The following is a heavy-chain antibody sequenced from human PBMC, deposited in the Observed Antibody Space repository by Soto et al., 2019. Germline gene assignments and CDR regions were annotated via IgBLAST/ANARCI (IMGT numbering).Heavy chain of an antibody. CDR1: GFTFDDYA. J-gene: IGHJ6*03. D-gene: IGHD4-17*01. CDR2: ISWNSGSI. V-gene: IGHV3-9*01. Sequence: GGSLRLSCAASGFTFDDYAMHWVRQAPGKGLEWVSGISWNSGSIGYADSVKGRFTISRDNAKNSLYLQMNSLRAEDTALYYCAKVGRYGDYNYMDVWGKGTTVTVSS. CDR3: AKVGRYGDYNYMDV.